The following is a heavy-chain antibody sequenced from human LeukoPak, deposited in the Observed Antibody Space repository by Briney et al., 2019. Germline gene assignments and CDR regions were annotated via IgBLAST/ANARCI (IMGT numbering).Heavy chain of an antibody. CDR3: ARDVHYGSGSYQFDY. Sequence: GGSLRLSCAASGFTFSFNSMHWVRQAPGKGLEWVAVISYDGSNKYYADSVKGRFTISRDNSKNTLYLQMNSLRAEDTAVYYCARDVHYGSGSYQFDYWGQGTLVTVSS. CDR1: GFTFSFNS. V-gene: IGHV3-30-3*01. D-gene: IGHD3-10*01. CDR2: ISYDGSNK. J-gene: IGHJ4*02.